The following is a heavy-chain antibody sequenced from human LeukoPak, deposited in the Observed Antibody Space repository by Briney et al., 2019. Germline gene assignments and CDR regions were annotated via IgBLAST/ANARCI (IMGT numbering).Heavy chain of an antibody. Sequence: ASVRVSCKASGGTFSSYAISWVRQAPGQGLEWMGRIIPIFGTANYAQKFQGRVTITADKSTSTAYMELSSLRSEDTAVDYCGRGDYYDSSGCDYWGQGTLVTVSS. CDR3: GRGDYYDSSGCDY. CDR2: IIPIFGTA. D-gene: IGHD3-22*01. CDR1: GGTFSSYA. J-gene: IGHJ4*02. V-gene: IGHV1-69*06.